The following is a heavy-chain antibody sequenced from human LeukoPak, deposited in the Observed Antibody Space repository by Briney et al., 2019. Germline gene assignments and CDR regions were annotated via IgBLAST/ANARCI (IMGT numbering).Heavy chain of an antibody. CDR2: IYYSGST. CDR1: GGSISSSSYY. J-gene: IGHJ4*02. D-gene: IGHD1-26*01. CDR3: ARAHQWELPSLGPHFDY. V-gene: IGHV4-39*07. Sequence: PSETLSLTCTVSGGSISSSSYYWGWIRQPPGKGLEWIGSIYYSGSTYYNPSLKSRVTISVDTSKNQFSLKLSSVTAADTAVYYCARAHQWELPSLGPHFDYWGQGTLVTVSS.